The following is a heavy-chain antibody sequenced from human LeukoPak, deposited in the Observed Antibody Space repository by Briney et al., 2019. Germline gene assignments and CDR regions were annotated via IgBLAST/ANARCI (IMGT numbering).Heavy chain of an antibody. J-gene: IGHJ4*02. D-gene: IGHD6-19*01. Sequence: SETLSLTCTVSGGSISSSSYYWGWIRQPPGKGLEWIGSIYYSGSTYYNPSLKSRVTISVDTSKNQFSLKLSSVTAADTAVYYCARVPVEQWLAHFDYWGQGTLVTVSS. CDR1: GGSISSSSYY. CDR2: IYYSGST. V-gene: IGHV4-39*01. CDR3: ARVPVEQWLAHFDY.